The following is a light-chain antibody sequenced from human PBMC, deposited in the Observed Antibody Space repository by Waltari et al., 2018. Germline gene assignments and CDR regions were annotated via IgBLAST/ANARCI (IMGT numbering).Light chain of an antibody. CDR3: QQYNNWPGT. CDR2: VAS. CDR1: QSVGSD. V-gene: IGKV3-15*01. J-gene: IGKJ1*01. Sequence: ELVMTQSPATLSVSPGERATLSCRASQSVGSDLAWYHQKPCQAPRLLIYVASTRATGIPARFTGSGSGTEFSLTISSMQSEDFAVYYCQQYNNWPGTFGQGTKVEIK.